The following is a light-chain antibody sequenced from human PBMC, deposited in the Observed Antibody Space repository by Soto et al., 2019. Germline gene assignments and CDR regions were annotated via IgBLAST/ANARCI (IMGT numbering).Light chain of an antibody. CDR3: QQYNSWPRT. V-gene: IGKV3-15*01. J-gene: IGKJ1*01. CDR1: QSVSSN. Sequence: EIVMRQSQATLSVPPGEKPTLSWRASQSVSSNLAWYQQKPGQAPRLLIYCTSSRATGIPARFSGSGSGTEFTLTISSLQSEDFAVYYCQQYNSWPRTFGQGTKVDIK. CDR2: CTS.